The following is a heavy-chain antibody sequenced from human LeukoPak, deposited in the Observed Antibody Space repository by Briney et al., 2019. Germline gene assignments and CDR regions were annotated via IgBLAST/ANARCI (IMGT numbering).Heavy chain of an antibody. CDR1: GYTFTGYY. Sequence: ASVKVSCKASGYTFTGYYMHWVRQAPGQGLEWMGRINPNSGGTNYAQKFQGRGTMTRDTSISTAFMELSRLRSDDTAVYYCARINWNVDNDAFDIWGQGTMVTVSS. V-gene: IGHV1-2*06. CDR3: ARINWNVDNDAFDI. D-gene: IGHD1-1*01. CDR2: INPNSGGT. J-gene: IGHJ3*02.